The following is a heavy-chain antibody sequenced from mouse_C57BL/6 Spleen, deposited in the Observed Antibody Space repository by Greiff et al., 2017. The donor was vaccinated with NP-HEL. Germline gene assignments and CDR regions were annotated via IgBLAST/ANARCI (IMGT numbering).Heavy chain of an antibody. D-gene: IGHD1-1*01. V-gene: IGHV1-59*01. Sequence: QVQLQQPGAELVRPGTSVKLSCKASGYTFTSYWMHWVKQRPGQGLEWIGVIDPSDSYTNYNQKFKGKATLTVDTSSSTAYMQLSSLTSEDSAVYYGARGDYSSSYGGYFDVWGTGTTVTVSS. CDR3: ARGDYSSSYGGYFDV. CDR1: GYTFTSYW. CDR2: IDPSDSYT. J-gene: IGHJ1*03.